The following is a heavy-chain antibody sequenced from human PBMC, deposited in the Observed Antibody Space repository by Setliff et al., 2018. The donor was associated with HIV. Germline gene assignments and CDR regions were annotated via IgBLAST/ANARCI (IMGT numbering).Heavy chain of an antibody. D-gene: IGHD2-21*01. CDR2: ISSSGTT. V-gene: IGHV4-4*09. CDR3: ARLGRAIDDGGSSLRLDF. J-gene: IGHJ4*02. CDR1: DDSFRNYD. Sequence: LSLTCVVSDDSFRNYDWTWIRQSPGKALEWIGYISSSGTTTYNPSLRSRVTISIETSNTRFSLWLRSATAADTATYFCARLGRAIDDGGSSLRLDFWGQGMLVTVSS.